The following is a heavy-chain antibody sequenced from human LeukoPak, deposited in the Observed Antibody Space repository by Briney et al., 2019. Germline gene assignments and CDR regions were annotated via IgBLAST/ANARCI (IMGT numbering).Heavy chain of an antibody. CDR3: ARHGTSGTNLNWFDP. CDR2: IYYSGST. Sequence: KTPETLSLTCTVSGGSISSFYWSWIRQPPGKGLEWIGYIYYSGSTNYNPSLKSRVTISVDTSKNQFSLKLSSVTAADTAVYYCARHGTSGTNLNWFDPWGQGTLVTVSS. CDR1: GGSISSFY. J-gene: IGHJ5*02. D-gene: IGHD1-1*01. V-gene: IGHV4-59*08.